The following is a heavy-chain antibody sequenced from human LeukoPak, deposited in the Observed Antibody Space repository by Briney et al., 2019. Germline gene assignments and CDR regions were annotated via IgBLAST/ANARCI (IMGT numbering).Heavy chain of an antibody. CDR1: GFTFSSYT. J-gene: IGHJ3*02. CDR2: IDPSSTYI. Sequence: GGSLRLSCAASGFTFSSYTTNWVRQAPGKGLEWVSAIDPSSTYIYYADSVKGRFTISRDNAENSLYLQMNSLRVEDTAVYYCARDFGGTYAFDIWGQGTMVTVSS. D-gene: IGHD2-15*01. V-gene: IGHV3-21*01. CDR3: ARDFGGTYAFDI.